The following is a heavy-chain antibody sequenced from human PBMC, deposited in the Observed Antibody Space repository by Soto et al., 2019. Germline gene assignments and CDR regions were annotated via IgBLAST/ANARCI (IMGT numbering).Heavy chain of an antibody. V-gene: IGHV1-2*02. CDR2: INPNSGGT. CDR1: GYTFTGYY. CDR3: ARDSLWFGELMGYYYYYGMDV. J-gene: IGHJ6*02. D-gene: IGHD3-10*01. Sequence: GASVKVSCKASGYTFTGYYMHWVRQAPGQGLEWMGWINPNSGGTNYAQKFQGRVTMTRDTSISTAYMELSRLRSDDTAVYYCARDSLWFGELMGYYYYYGMDVWGQGTTVTV.